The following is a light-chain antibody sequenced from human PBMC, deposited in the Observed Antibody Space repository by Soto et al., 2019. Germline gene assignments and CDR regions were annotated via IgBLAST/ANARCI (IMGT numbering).Light chain of an antibody. J-gene: IGLJ1*01. Sequence: QSVLTQLASVSGSPGHSITVSCTGTSRDIGNYNYVSWYQHHPGKAPKLMIYEVTSRPSGVSDRFSGSKSGMTASLTISGLQPEDEANFFGATYRSANALVVFXSGTKVTVL. CDR3: ATYRSANALVV. CDR1: SRDIGNYNY. CDR2: EVT. V-gene: IGLV2-14*01.